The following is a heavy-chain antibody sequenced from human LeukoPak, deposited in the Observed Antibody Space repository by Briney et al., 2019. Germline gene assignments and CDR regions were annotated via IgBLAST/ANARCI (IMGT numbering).Heavy chain of an antibody. D-gene: IGHD4-17*01. CDR2: INPSGGST. CDR3: ARGGYGDRIDY. V-gene: IGHV1-46*01. Sequence: ASVTVSCTASGYTFIRYYMHWVRQAPGQGLEWMGIINPSGGSTSYAQKFQGRVTMTRDTSTSTVYMELSRLRSEDTGVYYCARGGYGDRIDYWGQGTLVSVSS. J-gene: IGHJ4*02. CDR1: GYTFIRYY.